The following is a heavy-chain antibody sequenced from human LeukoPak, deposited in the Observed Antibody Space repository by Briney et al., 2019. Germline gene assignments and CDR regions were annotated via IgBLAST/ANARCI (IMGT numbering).Heavy chain of an antibody. J-gene: IGHJ4*02. CDR3: ARGGYSGYDYKAVDY. D-gene: IGHD5-12*01. Sequence: SETLSPTCTVSGGSISSSSYYWGWIRQPPGKGLEWIGSIYYSGSTNYNPSLKSRVTISVDTSKNQFSLKLTSVTAADTAVYYCARGGYSGYDYKAVDYWGQGTLVTVSS. CDR1: GGSISSSSYY. V-gene: IGHV4-39*07. CDR2: IYYSGST.